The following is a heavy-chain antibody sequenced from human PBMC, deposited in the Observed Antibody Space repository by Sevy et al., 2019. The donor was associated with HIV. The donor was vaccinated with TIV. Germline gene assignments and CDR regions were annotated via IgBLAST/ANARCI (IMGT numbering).Heavy chain of an antibody. CDR2: MNPNSGYT. Sequence: ASVKVSRKASGYTFTSYDIIWVRQATGQGLEWMGWMNPNSGYTGYAQNFQGRVTMTRNTSISTAYMELSSLRSEDTAVYYCARGPRAKGSSSFVRWFDPWGQGTLVTVSS. CDR1: GYTFTSYD. J-gene: IGHJ5*02. CDR3: ARGPRAKGSSSFVRWFDP. D-gene: IGHD6-6*01. V-gene: IGHV1-8*01.